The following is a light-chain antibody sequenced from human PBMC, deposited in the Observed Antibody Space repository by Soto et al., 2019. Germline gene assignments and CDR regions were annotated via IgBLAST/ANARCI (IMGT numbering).Light chain of an antibody. CDR1: QSVSNK. CDR3: QQRHNWPIT. J-gene: IGKJ5*01. Sequence: EILMTQSPATLSVSPGERATLSCRASQSVSNKLAWYQHKPGQAPRLLIYNTSNRATGIPARFSGSGSGTDFTLTISGLEPADLGVYYCQQRHNWPITFGQGTRLEIK. CDR2: NTS. V-gene: IGKV3-11*01.